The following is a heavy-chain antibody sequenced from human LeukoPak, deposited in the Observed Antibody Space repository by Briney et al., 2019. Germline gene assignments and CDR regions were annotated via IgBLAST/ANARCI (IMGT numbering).Heavy chain of an antibody. CDR2: IYYSGST. CDR1: GGSISSSSYY. J-gene: IGHJ4*02. V-gene: IGHV4-39*01. CDR3: ATSQRGIVVVIGDYYFDC. D-gene: IGHD3-22*01. Sequence: PSETLSLTCTVSGGSISSSSYYWGWIRQPPGKGLEWIGSIYYSGSTYYNPSLKSRVTISVDTSKNQFSLKLSSVTAADTAVYYCATSQRGIVVVIGDYYFDCWGQGTLVTVSS.